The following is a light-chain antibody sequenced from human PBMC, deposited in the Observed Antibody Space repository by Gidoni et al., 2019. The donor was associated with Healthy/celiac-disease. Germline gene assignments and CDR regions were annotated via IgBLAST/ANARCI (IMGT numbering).Light chain of an antibody. Sequence: QSVLTQPPSVSGAPGQRVTISCTGTSSNIGAGYDVHWYQQLPGTAPQLLLYGNSNRPSGVPDRFSGSKSGTAASLAIPGLQAEDEADYYCQSYDSSLSGGVFGGGTKLTVL. V-gene: IGLV1-40*01. J-gene: IGLJ3*02. CDR3: QSYDSSLSGGV. CDR1: SSNIGAGYD. CDR2: GNS.